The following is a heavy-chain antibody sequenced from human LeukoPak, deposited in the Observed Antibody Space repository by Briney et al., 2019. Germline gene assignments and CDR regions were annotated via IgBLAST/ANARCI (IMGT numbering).Heavy chain of an antibody. CDR1: GYSISSGYY. CDR3: ARVATDYYDSRRAFDI. D-gene: IGHD3-22*01. Sequence: SETLSLTCTVSGYSISSGYYWGWIRQPPGKGLEWIGSIYHSGSTYYNPSLKSRVTMSVDTSKNQFSLKLSSVTAADTAVYYCARVATDYYDSRRAFDIWGQGAMVTVSS. CDR2: IYHSGST. V-gene: IGHV4-38-2*02. J-gene: IGHJ3*02.